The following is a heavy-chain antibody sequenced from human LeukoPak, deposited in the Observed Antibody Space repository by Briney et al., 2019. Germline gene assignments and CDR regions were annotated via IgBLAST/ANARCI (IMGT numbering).Heavy chain of an antibody. CDR2: INHSGST. CDR3: ARQRKGSPRVFDY. V-gene: IGHV4-39*01. CDR1: GVSISSGDYY. D-gene: IGHD1-26*01. Sequence: SETLSLTCTVSGVSISSGDYYWSWIRQPPGKGLEWIGEINHSGSTNYNPSLKSRVTISVDTSKNQFSLKLSSVTAADTAVYYCARQRKGSPRVFDYWGQGTLVTVSS. J-gene: IGHJ4*02.